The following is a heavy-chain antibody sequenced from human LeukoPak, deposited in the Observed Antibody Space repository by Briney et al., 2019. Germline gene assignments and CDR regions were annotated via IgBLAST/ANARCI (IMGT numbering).Heavy chain of an antibody. CDR3: ARGLYGSPGDN. D-gene: IGHD1-26*01. V-gene: IGHV3-74*01. Sequence: PVGSLRLSCGASGFTFSNFWMHWVRQVPGKGLVWVSRINSDGSSTSYADSVKGRFTISRDNAKNTLYLQMNSLRAEDTAVYYCARGLYGSPGDNWGQGTLVSVSS. CDR1: GFTFSNFW. CDR2: INSDGSST. J-gene: IGHJ4*02.